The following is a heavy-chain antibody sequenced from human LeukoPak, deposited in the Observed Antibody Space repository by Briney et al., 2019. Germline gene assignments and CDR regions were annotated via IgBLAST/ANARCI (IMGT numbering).Heavy chain of an antibody. CDR2: PYYRSKWYN. CDR1: GDSVSSNSAA. Sequence: SQTLSLTCAISGDSVSSNSAAWNWIRQSPSRGLEWLGRPYYRSKWYNDYAVSVKSRITINPDTSKNQFSLQLNSVTPEDTAVYFCARNAQKEYYDGARSFFDPWGQGTLVTVSS. CDR3: ARNAQKEYYDGARSFFDP. V-gene: IGHV6-1*01. D-gene: IGHD3-16*01. J-gene: IGHJ5*02.